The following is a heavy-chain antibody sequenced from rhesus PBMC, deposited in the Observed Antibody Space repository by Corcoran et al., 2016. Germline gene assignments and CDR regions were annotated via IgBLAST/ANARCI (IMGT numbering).Heavy chain of an antibody. D-gene: IGHD2-33*01. Sequence: QVQLVQSGAAIKQPGASVKTSCKASGYTFTPYYIHWVRQAPGQGLEWIGLSSTYCGSRDYAQNFQGRVSITTDTSTNTDYMELSSLRSEDTAVYYCTREGTLRGNRFDVWGPGVLVTVSS. V-gene: IGHV1-180*01. J-gene: IGHJ5-1*01. CDR3: TREGTLRGNRFDV. CDR2: SSTYCGSR. CDR1: GYTFTPYY.